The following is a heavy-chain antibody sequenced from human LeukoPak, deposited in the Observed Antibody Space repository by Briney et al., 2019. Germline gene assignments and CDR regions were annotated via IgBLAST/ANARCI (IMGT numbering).Heavy chain of an antibody. J-gene: IGHJ4*02. CDR3: ARAPRSWGFDY. V-gene: IGHV1-3*01. CDR2: INAGNGDA. D-gene: IGHD7-27*01. CDR1: GYTFTDYG. Sequence: ASVKVSCKTSGYTFTDYGMHWVRQAPGQRLEWMAWINAGNGDAKYSQKFQGRVTMTRSASINTAYMELTNLRSEDTAVYYCARAPRSWGFDYWGQGTLVTVSS.